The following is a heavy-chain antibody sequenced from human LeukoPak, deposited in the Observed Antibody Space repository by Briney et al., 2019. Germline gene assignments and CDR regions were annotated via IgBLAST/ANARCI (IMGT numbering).Heavy chain of an antibody. J-gene: IGHJ4*02. CDR1: GCTFSSHW. CDR3: ARDLWFGDGRGY. V-gene: IGHV3-74*01. CDR2: IKYDASST. D-gene: IGHD3-10*01. Sequence: PGGSLRLSCADSGCTFSSHWMHWVRQAPGKGLVWVSRIKYDASSTSYADSVKGRFTISRDNSKNTLYLQMNSLRAEDTAVYYWARDLWFGDGRGYWGQGPLVTVSS.